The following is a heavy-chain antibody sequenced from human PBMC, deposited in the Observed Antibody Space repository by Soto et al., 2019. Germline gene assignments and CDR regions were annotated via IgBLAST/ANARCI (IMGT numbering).Heavy chain of an antibody. J-gene: IGHJ4*02. Sequence: EVQLVESGGGLVQPGGSLRLSCAASGFTFSDYWMSWVRQAPGKGLECVANIKTDGSEKYYVDPVKGRFTISRDNAKNSLYLQRKSLRAEATAVYYCPVRRVRGGNDYWAREPWSPSPQ. CDR2: IKTDGSEK. D-gene: IGHD3-10*01. CDR3: PVRRVRGGNDY. CDR1: GFTFSDYW. V-gene: IGHV3-7*05.